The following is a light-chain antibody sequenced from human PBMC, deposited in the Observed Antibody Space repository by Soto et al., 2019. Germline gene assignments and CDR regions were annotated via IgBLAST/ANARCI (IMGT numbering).Light chain of an antibody. CDR3: QQRSNWPPVT. Sequence: EIVFTQSPATLSFSPGERATLSCRASQSVSNYLAWYQQKPGQAPRLLIYDASNRASGIPARFSGSGSGTDFTLTISSLDPEDFAVYYCQQRSNWPPVTFGGGTKVDIK. CDR1: QSVSNY. CDR2: DAS. J-gene: IGKJ4*01. V-gene: IGKV3-11*01.